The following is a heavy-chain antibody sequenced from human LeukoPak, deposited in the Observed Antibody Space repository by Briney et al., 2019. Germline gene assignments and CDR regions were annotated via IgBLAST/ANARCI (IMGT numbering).Heavy chain of an antibody. CDR3: AGGQGATVPQVGKNWFDP. J-gene: IGHJ5*02. D-gene: IGHD1-26*01. CDR1: IDSFSNYH. Sequence: NPSETLSLTCAVYIDSFSNYHWNWIRQTPAKGMEWIGEVNESGGTNISPSLRSRVILSVDTSKNQFSLKLISVTVADTAIYYCAGGQGATVPQVGKNWFDPWGQGTRVTVSS. CDR2: VNESGGT. V-gene: IGHV4-34*01.